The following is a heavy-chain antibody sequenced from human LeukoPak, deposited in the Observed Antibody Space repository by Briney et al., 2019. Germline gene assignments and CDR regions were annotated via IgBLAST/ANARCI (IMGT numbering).Heavy chain of an antibody. CDR1: GFTFSSYG. Sequence: TGGSLRLSCAASGFTFSSYGMHWVRQAPGKGLEWVAFIRYDGSNKYYADSVKGRFTISRDNSKNTLYLQMNSLRAEDTAVYYCARELEQAFDYWGQGTLVTVSS. J-gene: IGHJ4*02. CDR3: ARELEQAFDY. D-gene: IGHD1/OR15-1a*01. CDR2: IRYDGSNK. V-gene: IGHV3-30*02.